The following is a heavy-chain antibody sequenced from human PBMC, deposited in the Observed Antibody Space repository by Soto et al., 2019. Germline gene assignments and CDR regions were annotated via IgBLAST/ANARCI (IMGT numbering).Heavy chain of an antibody. CDR2: ISFSGDST. Sequence: RLSYSDSRFVFGNFVVDWVRQAQGKGLEYVSAISFSGDSTFYADSVKGRFTISRDNSKNTLYLQMNSLRAEDTAVYYCAKDLWYYDSSGTFDYWGQGTLVTGSS. V-gene: IGHV3-64*04. CDR1: RFVFGNFV. CDR3: AKDLWYYDSSGTFDY. J-gene: IGHJ4*02. D-gene: IGHD3-22*01.